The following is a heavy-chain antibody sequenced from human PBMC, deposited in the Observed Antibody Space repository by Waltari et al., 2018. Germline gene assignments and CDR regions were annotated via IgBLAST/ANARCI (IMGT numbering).Heavy chain of an antibody. Sequence: QVQLVQSGAEVKKPGASVKVSCKASGYTFTSYYMHWVRQAPGQGLEWMGIINPRGGSTSYAQKFQGRVTMTRDTSTSTVYMELSSLRSEDTAVYYCARDFRIAAAVRGFDPWGQGTLVTVSS. D-gene: IGHD6-13*01. J-gene: IGHJ5*02. CDR3: ARDFRIAAAVRGFDP. CDR2: INPRGGST. CDR1: GYTFTSYY. V-gene: IGHV1-46*01.